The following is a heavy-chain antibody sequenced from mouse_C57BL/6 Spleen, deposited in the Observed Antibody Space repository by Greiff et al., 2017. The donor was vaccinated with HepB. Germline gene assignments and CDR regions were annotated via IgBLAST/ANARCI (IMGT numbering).Heavy chain of an antibody. D-gene: IGHD1-1*01. CDR2: IHPSDSDT. V-gene: IGHV1-74*01. CDR1: GYTFTSYW. CDR3: AIEGGLYYGGSSYGYFDV. J-gene: IGHJ1*03. Sequence: VQLQQSGAELVKPGASVKVSCKASGYTFTSYWMHWVKQRPGQGLEWIGRIHPSDSDTNYNQKFKGKATLTVDKSSSTAYMQLSSLTSEDSAVYYCAIEGGLYYGGSSYGYFDVWGTGTTVTVSS.